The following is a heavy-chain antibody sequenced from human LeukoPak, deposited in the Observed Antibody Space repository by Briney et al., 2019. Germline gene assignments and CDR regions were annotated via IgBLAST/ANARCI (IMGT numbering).Heavy chain of an antibody. CDR3: ARVSPEGISAAVDY. Sequence: GSLRLSCTASGFTFSSYTMNWVRQPPGKGLEWIGEINHSGGTNYNPSLKSRVTISVDTSKNQFSLKLSSVTAADTAVYYCARVSPEGISAAVDYWGQGTLVTVSS. CDR1: GFTFSSYT. V-gene: IGHV4-34*01. D-gene: IGHD6-13*01. CDR2: INHSGGT. J-gene: IGHJ4*02.